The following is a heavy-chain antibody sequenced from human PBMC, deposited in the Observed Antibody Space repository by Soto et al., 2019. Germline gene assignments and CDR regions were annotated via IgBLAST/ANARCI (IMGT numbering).Heavy chain of an antibody. CDR3: AREKAVAGTTFDY. CDR1: GFSLSSYW. Sequence: EVQLVESGGGSVQPGGSLRLSCAASGFSLSSYWMHWVRQVPGKGLVWVSRIQSDGSRTNYADSVKGRFTISKDNAKNTLYLQMDSLRAEDTAVYHCAREKAVAGTTFDYWGQGTLVTVS. V-gene: IGHV3-74*01. J-gene: IGHJ4*02. CDR2: IQSDGSRT. D-gene: IGHD6-19*01.